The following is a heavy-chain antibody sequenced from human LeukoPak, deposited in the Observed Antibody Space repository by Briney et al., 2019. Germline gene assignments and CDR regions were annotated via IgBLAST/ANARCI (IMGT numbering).Heavy chain of an antibody. D-gene: IGHD4-17*01. J-gene: IGHJ5*02. CDR2: IYYSGST. Sequence: SETLSLTCTVSGGSISSSSYYWGWIRQPPGKGLEWIGSIYYSGSTYYNPSLKSRVTISVDTSKNQFSLKLSSVTAADTAVYYCARHDYGAPYNWFDPWGQGTLVTVSS. CDR1: GGSISSSSYY. CDR3: ARHDYGAPYNWFDP. V-gene: IGHV4-39*01.